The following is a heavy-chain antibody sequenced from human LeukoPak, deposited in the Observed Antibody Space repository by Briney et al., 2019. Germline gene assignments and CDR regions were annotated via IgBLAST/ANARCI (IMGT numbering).Heavy chain of an antibody. D-gene: IGHD1-26*01. CDR3: ATDGSYYTYFQH. CDR2: IKQDGSEK. CDR1: GFTFSSYW. V-gene: IGHV3-7*01. Sequence: GGSLRLSCAASGFTFSSYWMSWVRQAPGKGLEWVANIKQDGSEKYYVDSVKGRFTISRDNAKNSLYLQMNSLRAEDTAVYYSATDGSYYTYFQHWGQGTLVTVSS. J-gene: IGHJ1*01.